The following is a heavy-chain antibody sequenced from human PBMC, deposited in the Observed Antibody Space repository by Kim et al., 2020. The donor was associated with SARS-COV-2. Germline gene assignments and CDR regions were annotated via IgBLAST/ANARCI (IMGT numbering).Heavy chain of an antibody. J-gene: IGHJ4*02. D-gene: IGHD6-19*01. V-gene: IGHV3-23*01. Sequence: VKGRFTISRDKSKNTLYLQMNSLRTEDTAMYYCAKDRGAYSSGWYPYFDYWGQGTLVTVSS. CDR3: AKDRGAYSSGWYPYFDY.